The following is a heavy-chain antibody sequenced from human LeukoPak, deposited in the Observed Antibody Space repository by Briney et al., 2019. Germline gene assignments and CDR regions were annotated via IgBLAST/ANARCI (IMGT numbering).Heavy chain of an antibody. Sequence: GGSLRLSCAASGFTFNTYWMHWVRQAPGQGLVWVSRINSDGRSTSYADSVEGRFTISRDNAKKTLYLQMNSLRVEETAVYYCARDQGGATRIDYWGQGTLVTVSS. CDR1: GFTFNTYW. CDR2: INSDGRST. CDR3: ARDQGGATRIDY. V-gene: IGHV3-74*01. J-gene: IGHJ4*02. D-gene: IGHD1-26*01.